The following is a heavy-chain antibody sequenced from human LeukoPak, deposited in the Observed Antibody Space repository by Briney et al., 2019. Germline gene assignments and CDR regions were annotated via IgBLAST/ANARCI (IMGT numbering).Heavy chain of an antibody. J-gene: IGHJ4*02. V-gene: IGHV3-23*01. CDR3: AKAKPYSSSWYWDY. Sequence: PGGSLRLSCAASGFTFSGYAMSWVRQAPGKGLEWVSAISGSGGSTYYADSVKGRFTISRDNSKNTLYLQMNSLRAEDTAVYYCAKAKPYSSSWYWDYWGQGTLVTVSS. CDR1: GFTFSGYA. D-gene: IGHD6-13*01. CDR2: ISGSGGST.